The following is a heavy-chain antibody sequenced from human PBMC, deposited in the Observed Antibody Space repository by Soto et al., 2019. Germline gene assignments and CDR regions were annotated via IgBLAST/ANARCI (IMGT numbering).Heavy chain of an antibody. CDR1: GYTFTSYG. J-gene: IGHJ4*02. CDR3: ARGRYGDY. CDR2: ISAHNGNT. D-gene: IGHD1-1*01. Sequence: QVHLVQSGAEVKKPGASVKVSCKASGYTFTSYGITWERQAPGKGLEWMGWISAHNGNTDYAQKLQGRVIVTRDTSTSTAYMELRSLRSDDTAVYYCARGRYGDYWGQGALVTVSP. V-gene: IGHV1-18*01.